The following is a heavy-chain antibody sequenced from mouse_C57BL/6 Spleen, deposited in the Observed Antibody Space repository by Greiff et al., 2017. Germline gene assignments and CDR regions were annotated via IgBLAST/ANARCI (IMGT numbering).Heavy chain of an antibody. Sequence: QVQLQQSGAELARPGASVKLSCKASGYTFTSYGISWVKQRTGQGLEWIGEIYPSSGNTYYNEKFKGKATLTADKSSSTAYMELRSLTSEDSAVXFFARGANPTYFDVWGTGTTVTVSS. J-gene: IGHJ1*03. CDR1: GYTFTSYG. V-gene: IGHV1-81*01. CDR3: ARGANPTYFDV. D-gene: IGHD3-1*01. CDR2: IYPSSGNT.